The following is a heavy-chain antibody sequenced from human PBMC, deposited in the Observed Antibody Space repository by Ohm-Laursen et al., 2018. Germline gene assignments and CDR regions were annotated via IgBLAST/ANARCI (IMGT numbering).Heavy chain of an antibody. Sequence: SLRLSCTASGFTFSSYAMSWVRQAPGKGLEWVSAISGSGGSTYYADSVKGRFTISRDNAKNSLYLQMNSLRAEDTAVYYCARVFGMDVWGQGTTVTVSS. CDR2: ISGSGGST. V-gene: IGHV3-23*01. CDR1: GFTFSSYA. J-gene: IGHJ6*02. CDR3: ARVFGMDV.